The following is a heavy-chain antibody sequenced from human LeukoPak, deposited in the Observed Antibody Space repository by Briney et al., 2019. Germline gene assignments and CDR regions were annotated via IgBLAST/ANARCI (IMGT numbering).Heavy chain of an antibody. J-gene: IGHJ4*02. CDR1: GITFSSYG. CDR3: ATGSPVEY. CDR2: ISHTGGSP. D-gene: IGHD3-10*01. V-gene: IGHV3-23*01. Sequence: GGSLRLSCAASGITFSSYGMSWVRQVPGKGLEWVSSISHTGGSPYYADSVKGRFTISRDNSKNTLYLQMNSLRAEDTAVYYCATGSPVEYWGQGTLVTVSS.